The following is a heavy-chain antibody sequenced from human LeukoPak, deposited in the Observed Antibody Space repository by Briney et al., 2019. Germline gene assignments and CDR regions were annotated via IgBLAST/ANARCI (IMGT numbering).Heavy chain of an antibody. CDR3: AKDHYYGSGSYTRWVYFDY. V-gene: IGHV3-43*01. J-gene: IGHJ4*02. Sequence: GGSLRLSCAASGFTFDDYTMHWVRQAPGKGLEWVSLISWDGGSTYYADSVKGRFTISRDNSKNSLYLQMNSLRTEDTALYFCAKDHYYGSGSYTRWVYFDYWGQGTLVTVSS. CDR1: GFTFDDYT. D-gene: IGHD3-10*01. CDR2: ISWDGGST.